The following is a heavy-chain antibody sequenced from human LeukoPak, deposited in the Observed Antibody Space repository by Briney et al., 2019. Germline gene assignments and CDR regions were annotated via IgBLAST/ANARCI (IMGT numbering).Heavy chain of an antibody. V-gene: IGHV3-30*02. J-gene: IGHJ4*02. CDR3: AKVKCRGSTSCYIAFDY. CDR2: IQYDGSNK. Sequence: GGSLRLSCAASGFTFSSYGMHWVRQAPGKGLEWVAFIQYDGSNKYYADSVKGRFTISRDNSKNTLYLQMNSLRAEDTAVYYCAKVKCRGSTSCYIAFDYWGQGTLVTVSS. CDR1: GFTFSSYG. D-gene: IGHD2-2*02.